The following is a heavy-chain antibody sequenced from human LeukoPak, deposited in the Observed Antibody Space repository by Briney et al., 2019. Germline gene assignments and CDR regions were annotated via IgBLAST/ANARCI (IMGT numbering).Heavy chain of an antibody. J-gene: IGHJ4*02. CDR1: GFTFSSYA. CDR2: ISSNGGST. D-gene: IGHD5-12*01. Sequence: PGGSLRLSCAASGFTFSSYAMHWVRQAPGKGLEYVSAISSNGGSTYYANSVKGRFTISRDNSKNTLYLQMGSLRAEDMAVYYCARVGNSGYDSGLDYWGQGTLVTVSS. CDR3: ARVGNSGYDSGLDY. V-gene: IGHV3-64*01.